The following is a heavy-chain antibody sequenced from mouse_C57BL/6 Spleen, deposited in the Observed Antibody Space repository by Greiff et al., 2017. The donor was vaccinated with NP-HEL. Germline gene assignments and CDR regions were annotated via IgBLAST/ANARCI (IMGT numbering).Heavy chain of an antibody. Sequence: QVQLQQSGAELVMPGASVKLSCKASGYTFTSYWMHWVKQRPGQGLEWIGEIDPSDSYTNYNQKFKGKSTLTVDKSSSTAYMQLSSLTSEDSAVYYCARVYYDYLYAMDYWGQGTSVTVSS. D-gene: IGHD2-4*01. CDR3: ARVYYDYLYAMDY. CDR1: GYTFTSYW. V-gene: IGHV1-69*01. J-gene: IGHJ4*01. CDR2: IDPSDSYT.